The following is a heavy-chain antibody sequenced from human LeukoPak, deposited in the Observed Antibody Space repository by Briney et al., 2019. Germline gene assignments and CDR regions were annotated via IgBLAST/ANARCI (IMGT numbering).Heavy chain of an antibody. CDR2: ISSSGSTI. V-gene: IGHV3-48*04. D-gene: IGHD3-3*01. CDR3: GRKYDFYGH. CDR1: GFTFSSYA. Sequence: GGSLRLSCAASGFTFSSYAMHWVRQAPGKGLEWVSYISSSGSTIYYADSVKGRFTISRDNAKNSLYLQMNSLRAEDTAVYYCGRKYDFYGHWGQGTLVTVSS. J-gene: IGHJ4*02.